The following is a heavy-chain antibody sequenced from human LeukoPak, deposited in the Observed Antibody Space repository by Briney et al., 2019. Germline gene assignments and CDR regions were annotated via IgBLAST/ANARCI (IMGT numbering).Heavy chain of an antibody. CDR3: ARRRVPMVRGSPFDY. D-gene: IGHD3-10*01. Sequence: SETLSLTCTVSGGSISSSSYYWGWIRQPPGKGLEWIGSIYYSGSTYYNPSLKSRVTISVDTSKNQFSLKLSSVTAADTAVYYCARRRVPMVRGSPFDYWGQGTLVTISS. CDR1: GGSISSSSYY. J-gene: IGHJ4*02. V-gene: IGHV4-39*01. CDR2: IYYSGST.